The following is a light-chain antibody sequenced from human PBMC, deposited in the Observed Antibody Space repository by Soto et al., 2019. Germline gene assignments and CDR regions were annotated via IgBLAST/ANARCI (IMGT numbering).Light chain of an antibody. Sequence: QSVLTQPASVSGSPGQSITISCTGTSSDVGGYDYVSWYQDHPGKAPKLMIYEVNKRPSGVPDRFSGSKSGNTASLTVSGLQAEDEADYYCSSYAGSSNVFGTGTKLTVL. CDR3: SSYAGSSNV. CDR2: EVN. J-gene: IGLJ1*01. V-gene: IGLV2-8*01. CDR1: SSDVGGYDY.